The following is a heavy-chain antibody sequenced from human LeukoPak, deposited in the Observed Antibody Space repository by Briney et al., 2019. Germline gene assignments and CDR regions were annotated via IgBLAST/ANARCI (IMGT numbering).Heavy chain of an antibody. J-gene: IGHJ4*02. CDR1: GFTFSSYW. CDR3: ARDDRSSWCY. D-gene: IGHD6-13*01. Sequence: PGGSLRLSCAVSGFTFSSYWMSWVRQAPGKGLEWVANIKQDGSEKYYVDSVKGRFTISRDNAKNSLYLQMNSLRAEDTAVYYCARDDRSSWCYWGQGTLVTVSS. V-gene: IGHV3-7*01. CDR2: IKQDGSEK.